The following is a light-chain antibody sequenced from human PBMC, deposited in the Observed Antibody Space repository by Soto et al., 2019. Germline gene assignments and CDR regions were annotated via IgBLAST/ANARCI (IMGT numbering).Light chain of an antibody. CDR3: QQFNNYPRT. Sequence: DIQMTQSPSTLSGSVGDRVTITCRASQTISSWLAWYQQKPGKAPKLLIYKASTLKSGVPSRFSGSGSGTEFTLTISSLQPDDFATHYCQQFNNYPRTFGGGTKVDI. V-gene: IGKV1-5*03. CDR2: KAS. CDR1: QTISSW. J-gene: IGKJ4*01.